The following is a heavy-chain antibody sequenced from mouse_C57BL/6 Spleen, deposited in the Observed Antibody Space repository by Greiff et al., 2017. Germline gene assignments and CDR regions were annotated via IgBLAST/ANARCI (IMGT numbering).Heavy chain of an antibody. CDR2: ISSGSSTI. D-gene: IGHD2-3*01. J-gene: IGHJ3*01. Sequence: EVKLQESGGGLVKPGGSLKLSCAASGFTFRDYGMHWVRQAPEKGLEWVAYISSGSSTIYYADTVKGRFPISRAKAKNTLCLQMTSLRSEDTAMYYCARPRDGYYNFAYWGQGTLVTVSA. CDR3: ARPRDGYYNFAY. V-gene: IGHV5-17*01. CDR1: GFTFRDYG.